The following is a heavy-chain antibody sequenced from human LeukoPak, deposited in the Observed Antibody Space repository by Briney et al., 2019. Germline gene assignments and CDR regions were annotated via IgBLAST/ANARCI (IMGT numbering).Heavy chain of an antibody. D-gene: IGHD3-10*01. Sequence: ASVKVSCKASGYTFTSYGISWVRQAPGQGLEWMGWISAYNGNTNYAQKLQGRVTLTTDTSTSTAYMELRSLRSDDTAVYYCARVWFGVHWFDPWGQGTLVTVSS. V-gene: IGHV1-18*01. CDR3: ARVWFGVHWFDP. CDR2: ISAYNGNT. J-gene: IGHJ5*02. CDR1: GYTFTSYG.